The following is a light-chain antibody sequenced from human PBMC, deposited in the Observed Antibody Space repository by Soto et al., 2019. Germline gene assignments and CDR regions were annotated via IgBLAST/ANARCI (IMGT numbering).Light chain of an antibody. CDR2: RNN. CDR1: SSNIGSNF. J-gene: IGLJ1*01. Sequence: QSVLTQPPSASETPGQRVTISCSGSSSNIGSNFVYWFQQLPGAAPKLLIYRNNQRPSGVPDRFSGSKSGTSASLAISGLRSENEADYYCAAWDDSLSAYVFGTGTKVTLL. CDR3: AAWDDSLSAYV. V-gene: IGLV1-47*01.